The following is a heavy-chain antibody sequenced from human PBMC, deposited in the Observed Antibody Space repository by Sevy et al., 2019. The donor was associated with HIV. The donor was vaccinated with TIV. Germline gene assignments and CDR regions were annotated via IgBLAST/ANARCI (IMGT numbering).Heavy chain of an antibody. CDR1: GGSFSGYY. Sequence: SDTLSLTCAVYGGSFSGYYWSWIRQPPGKGLEWIGEINHSGSTNYNPSLKSRVTISVDTSKNQFSLKLSSVTAADTAVYYCARGYDFWSGYYTVYYYYGMDVWGQGTTVTVSS. D-gene: IGHD3-3*01. CDR3: ARGYDFWSGYYTVYYYYGMDV. J-gene: IGHJ6*02. V-gene: IGHV4-34*01. CDR2: INHSGST.